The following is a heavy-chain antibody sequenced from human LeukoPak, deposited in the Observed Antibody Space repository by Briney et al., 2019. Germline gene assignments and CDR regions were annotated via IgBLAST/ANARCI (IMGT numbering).Heavy chain of an antibody. CDR3: ARDIAVGSGCYDY. Sequence: PGRSLRLSRAPSQLTFSTYSMHWVRQAPPTGLEWVVVISHDGNNIYYPDSVKGRFTISRDNSKNTLYLQMNSLRPDDTAVYYCARDIAVGSGCYDYWGQGTLVTVSS. CDR1: QLTFSTYS. D-gene: IGHD6-19*01. J-gene: IGHJ4*02. CDR2: ISHDGNNI. V-gene: IGHV3-30*04.